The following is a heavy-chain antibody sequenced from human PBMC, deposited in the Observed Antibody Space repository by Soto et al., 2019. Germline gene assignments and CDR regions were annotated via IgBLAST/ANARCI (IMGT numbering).Heavy chain of an antibody. D-gene: IGHD4-17*01. CDR2: VYYRGRS. J-gene: IGHJ4*02. CDR3: VSQRTTVPTQAYFDY. V-gene: IGHV4-39*01. Sequence: SESLSLTCTVSGGSVTNSSYYWGWIRQSPGKGLEWIGSVYYRGRSYSKSSVKSRVTISVDTSKNRFSLSLNSVTASDTAVYFCVSQRTTVPTQAYFDYWGPGAMVTVSS. CDR1: GGSVTNSSYY.